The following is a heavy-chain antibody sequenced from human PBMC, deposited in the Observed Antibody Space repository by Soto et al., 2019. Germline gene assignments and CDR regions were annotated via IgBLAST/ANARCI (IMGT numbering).Heavy chain of an antibody. CDR3: ARAGYSYGVPFDY. V-gene: IGHV3-11*06. D-gene: IGHD5-18*01. CDR1: GFTFSDYY. Sequence: QVQLVESGGGLVKPGGSLRLSCAASGFTFSDYYMSWIRQAPGKGLEWVSYISSSSSYTNYADSVKSRFTISRDNAKNSLYLQMNSLRAEDTAVYYCARAGYSYGVPFDYWGQGTLVTVSS. CDR2: ISSSSSYT. J-gene: IGHJ4*02.